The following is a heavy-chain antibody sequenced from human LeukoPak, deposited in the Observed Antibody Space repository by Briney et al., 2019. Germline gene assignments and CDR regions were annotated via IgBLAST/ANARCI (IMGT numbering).Heavy chain of an antibody. CDR3: AKASTVLKPIDS. CDR2: ISPIGTRT. CDR1: GFTFSSDA. V-gene: IGHV3-23*01. J-gene: IGHJ4*02. D-gene: IGHD1-14*01. Sequence: GGSLRLSCAASGFTFSSDAMNWVRHAPGEGLEWVSAISPIGTRTYYADSVKGRFTISRDNSKNTLYLQMNSLRAEDTAMYYCAKASTVLKPIDSWGQGTLVTVSS.